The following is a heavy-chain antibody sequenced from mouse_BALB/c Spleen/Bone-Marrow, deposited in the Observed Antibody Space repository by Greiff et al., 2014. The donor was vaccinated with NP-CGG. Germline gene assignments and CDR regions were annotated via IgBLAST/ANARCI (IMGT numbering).Heavy chain of an antibody. CDR3: TRPGYFYGSGPYDMDY. CDR1: GYTFTSYW. Sequence: QVQLKESGAELVRPGASVKLSCKASGYTFTSYWINWVKQRPGQGLEWIGNIYPSDSYTNYNQKFKDKATLTVDKSSSTAYMQPNSPTSEDSAVYYGTRPGYFYGSGPYDMDYWGQGTSVTVSS. J-gene: IGHJ4*01. V-gene: IGHV1-69*02. CDR2: IYPSDSYT. D-gene: IGHD1-1*01.